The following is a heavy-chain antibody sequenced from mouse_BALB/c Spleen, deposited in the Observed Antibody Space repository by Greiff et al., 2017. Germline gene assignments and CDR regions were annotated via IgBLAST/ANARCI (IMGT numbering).Heavy chain of an antibody. CDR1: GFTFSSYG. D-gene: IGHD3-2*01. CDR3: ARPTDSSGFYAMDY. Sequence: EVHLVESGGDLVKPGGSLKLSCAASGFTFSSYGMSWVRQTPDKRLEWVATISSGGSYTYYPDSVKGRFTISRDIAKNTLYLQMSSLKSEDTAMYYCARPTDSSGFYAMDYWGQGTSVTVSS. V-gene: IGHV5-6*01. CDR2: ISSGGSYT. J-gene: IGHJ4*01.